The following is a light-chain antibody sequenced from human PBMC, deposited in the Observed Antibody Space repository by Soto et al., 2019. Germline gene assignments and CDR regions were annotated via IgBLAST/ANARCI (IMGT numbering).Light chain of an antibody. Sequence: QSVLTQPASVSGSPGQSITISCTGTSGDIGSYNRVSWYQQHPGKAPKLIIYEVTDRPSGVSNRFSGSKSGNTASLTISGLQAEDEPEYSCSSYTNINTRACVFGTGTKLTVL. CDR2: EVT. CDR1: SGDIGSYNR. J-gene: IGLJ1*01. V-gene: IGLV2-14*01. CDR3: SSYTNINTRACV.